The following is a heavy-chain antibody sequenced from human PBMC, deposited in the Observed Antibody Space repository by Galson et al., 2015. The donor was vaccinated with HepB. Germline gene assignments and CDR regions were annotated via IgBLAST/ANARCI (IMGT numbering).Heavy chain of an antibody. Sequence: SLRLSCAASGFSFSNYAMSWVRQAPSEGLEWVSAISGSGDRTYYADSVKGRFTISRDNSKNTLYLQMNSLRAEDTAVYYCAKSRALTGSFDNWGQGILVTVSA. CDR1: GFSFSNYA. D-gene: IGHD1-26*01. V-gene: IGHV3-23*01. CDR3: AKSRALTGSFDN. CDR2: ISGSGDRT. J-gene: IGHJ4*02.